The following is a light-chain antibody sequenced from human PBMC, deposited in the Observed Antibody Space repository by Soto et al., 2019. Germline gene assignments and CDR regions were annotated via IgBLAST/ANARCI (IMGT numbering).Light chain of an antibody. V-gene: IGLV1-44*01. CDR2: GDN. J-gene: IGLJ2*01. CDR1: SSNIGINT. CDR3: AAWDDSLNGVV. Sequence: QSVLTQPPSVSGTPGQRVTISCSGSSSNIGINTVNWYQQLPGTAPKLLIYGDNQRPSGVPDRFSGSKSGTSASLAISGLQSEDEADYYCAAWDDSLNGVVFGGGTKLTVL.